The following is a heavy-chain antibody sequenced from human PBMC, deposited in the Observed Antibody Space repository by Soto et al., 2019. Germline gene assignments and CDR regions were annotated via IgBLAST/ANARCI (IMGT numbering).Heavy chain of an antibody. J-gene: IGHJ6*03. D-gene: IGHD4-17*01. CDR1: GGSFSGYY. CDR3: ARPIYGDYDYYMDV. Sequence: PSETLSLTCAVYGGSFSGYYWSWIRQPPGKGLEWIGEINHSGSTNYNPSLKSRVTISVDTPKNQFSLKLSSVTAADTAVYYCARPIYGDYDYYMDVWGKGTTVTVS. CDR2: INHSGST. V-gene: IGHV4-34*01.